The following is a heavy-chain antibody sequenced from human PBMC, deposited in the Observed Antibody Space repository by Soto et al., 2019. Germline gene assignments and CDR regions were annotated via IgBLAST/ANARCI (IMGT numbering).Heavy chain of an antibody. Sequence: EVPLLESGGGLVQPGGSLRLSCVASGFTFSSYAMAWVRQAPGKGLEWVSAISGSGGTTYYADSVKGRFTISRDNSKNTVYLQMNSLRAEDTAVYYCAKASAGHDYWGQGTLVTVSS. CDR2: ISGSGGTT. J-gene: IGHJ4*02. CDR1: GFTFSSYA. D-gene: IGHD6-13*01. V-gene: IGHV3-23*01. CDR3: AKASAGHDY.